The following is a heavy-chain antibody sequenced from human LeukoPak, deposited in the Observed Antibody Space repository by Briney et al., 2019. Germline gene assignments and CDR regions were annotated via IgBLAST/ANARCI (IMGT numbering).Heavy chain of an antibody. Sequence: PSETLSLTCTVLGGSFSGYYWSWIRQPPDKGLEWIGEINPSGSTNYNPSLKTRVTISTDTSKNHFSPNLNSVTAADTGVYYCVRGSRVYCGGDCYHYWGQGTLVTVSS. V-gene: IGHV4-34*01. CDR1: GGSFSGYY. CDR3: VRGSRVYCGGDCYHY. D-gene: IGHD2-21*02. CDR2: INPSGST. J-gene: IGHJ4*02.